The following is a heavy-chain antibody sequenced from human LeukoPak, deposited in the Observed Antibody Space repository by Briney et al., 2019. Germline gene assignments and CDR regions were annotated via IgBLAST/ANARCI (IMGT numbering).Heavy chain of an antibody. CDR1: GGSISSYY. CDR2: IYYSGST. V-gene: IGHV4-4*07. D-gene: IGHD3-3*01. Sequence: SETLSLTCTVSGGSISSYYWSWIRQPAGKGLEWIGSIYYSGSTYYNPSLKSRVTISVDTSKNQFSLKLSSVTAADTAVYYCAREARGYYSVDYWGQGTLVTVSS. J-gene: IGHJ4*02. CDR3: AREARGYYSVDY.